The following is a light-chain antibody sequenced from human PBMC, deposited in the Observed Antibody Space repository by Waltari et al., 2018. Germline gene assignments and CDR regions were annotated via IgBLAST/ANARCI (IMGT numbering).Light chain of an antibody. CDR1: QAIHSY. J-gene: IGKJ4*01. Sequence: DIQMTQSPSSLSASVGDRVTITCRASQAIHSYLAWFQQKPGKAPKSLIFATSTLRSGVPSRFSGSGSGTDFTLIISSLQPEDLATYYCQQYNDYPLSFGGGTRVETK. V-gene: IGKV1-16*01. CDR3: QQYNDYPLS. CDR2: ATS.